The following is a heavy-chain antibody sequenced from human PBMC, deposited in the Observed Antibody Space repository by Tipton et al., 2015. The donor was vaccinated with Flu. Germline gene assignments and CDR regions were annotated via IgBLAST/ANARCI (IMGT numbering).Heavy chain of an antibody. CDR2: TYYSGIT. D-gene: IGHD1-14*01. CDR1: GDSLTNSPHS. V-gene: IGHV4-39*07. Sequence: TLSLTCTVSGDSLTNSPHSWGWIRQPPGKGLEWIGTTYYSGITSYSPSLKSRVTMSRNPSKNQFSLKLNSETAAGTAVYFCARGSVGPTTDWGQGTLVTVSS. CDR3: ARGSVGPTTD. J-gene: IGHJ4*02.